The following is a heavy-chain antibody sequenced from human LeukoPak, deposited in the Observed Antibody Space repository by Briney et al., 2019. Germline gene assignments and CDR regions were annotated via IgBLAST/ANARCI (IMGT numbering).Heavy chain of an antibody. D-gene: IGHD6-13*01. CDR3: ARVERGYSSSWYDY. Sequence: RQPPGXXXXXXGEINHSGSTNYNPSLKSRVTISVDTSKNQFSLKLSSVTAADTAVYYCARVERGYSSSWYDYWGQGTLVTVSS. J-gene: IGHJ4*02. V-gene: IGHV4-34*01. CDR2: INHSGST.